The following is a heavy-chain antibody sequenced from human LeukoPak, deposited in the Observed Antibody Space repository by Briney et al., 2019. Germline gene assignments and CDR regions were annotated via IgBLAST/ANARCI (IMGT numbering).Heavy chain of an antibody. V-gene: IGHV3-66*01. CDR1: GFTVSSNY. CDR3: ASVGFGEFYFGY. D-gene: IGHD3-10*01. J-gene: IGHJ4*02. CDR2: IYSGGST. Sequence: GGSLRLSCAASGFTVSSNYMSWVRQAPGKGLEWVSVIYSGGSTYYADSVKGRFTISRDNSKNTLYLQMNSLRAEDTAVYYCASVGFGEFYFGYWGQGTLVTVSS.